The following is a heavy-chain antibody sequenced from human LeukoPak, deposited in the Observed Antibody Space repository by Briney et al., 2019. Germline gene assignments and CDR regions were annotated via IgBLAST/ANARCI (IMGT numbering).Heavy chain of an antibody. CDR1: GFIFNNYD. Sequence: PGRSLRLSCATSGFIFNNYDPHWVRQAPGKGLEWLATISRDGKRQFYTDSVKGRFTISRDDSRNTLYLQMNSLRPEDTAVYYCARDRLNRAYCGNDCYSAAFDYWGQGTLATVSS. CDR2: ISRDGKRQ. CDR3: ARDRLNRAYCGNDCYSAAFDY. J-gene: IGHJ4*02. D-gene: IGHD2-21*02. V-gene: IGHV3-30*03.